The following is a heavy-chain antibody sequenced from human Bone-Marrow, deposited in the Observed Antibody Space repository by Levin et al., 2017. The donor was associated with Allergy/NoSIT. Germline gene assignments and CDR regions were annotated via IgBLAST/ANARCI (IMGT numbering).Heavy chain of an antibody. V-gene: IGHV1-3*01. Sequence: GESLKISCKASGYTFSTYTIHWLRQAPGQRLEWLGWINSGSGNTQYSQNLQVQGRVTITRDPSASSVHMELSSLRSEDTAVYYCARPTHSDGSAYVDWGQGTLVTVSS. CDR3: ARPTHSDGSAYVD. D-gene: IGHD3-16*01. CDR1: GYTFSTYT. J-gene: IGHJ1*01. CDR2: INSGSGNT.